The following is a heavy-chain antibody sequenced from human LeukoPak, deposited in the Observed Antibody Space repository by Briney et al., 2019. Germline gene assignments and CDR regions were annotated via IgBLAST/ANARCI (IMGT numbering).Heavy chain of an antibody. J-gene: IGHJ4*02. Sequence: GRSLRLSCAASGFTFDDYAMHWVRHAPGKGLEWVSGISWNSGSIGYADSVKGRFTISRDNAKNSLYLQMNSLRAEDTALYYCAKVSGSYLGYFDYWGQGTLVTVSS. CDR1: GFTFDDYA. CDR2: ISWNSGSI. CDR3: AKVSGSYLGYFDY. V-gene: IGHV3-9*01. D-gene: IGHD1-26*01.